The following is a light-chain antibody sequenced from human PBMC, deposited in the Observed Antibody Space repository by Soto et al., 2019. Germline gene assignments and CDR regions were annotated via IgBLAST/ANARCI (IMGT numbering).Light chain of an antibody. V-gene: IGLV2-14*01. CDR1: SSDVGGYNY. J-gene: IGLJ3*02. CDR3: SSYTSSSFWV. Sequence: QSALTQPASGSGSPGQSITISCTGTSSDVGGYNYVSWYQQHPGKAPKLMIYDVSNRPSGVSNRFSGSKSGNTASLTISGLQAEDESDYYCSSYTSSSFWVFGGGTKVTVL. CDR2: DVS.